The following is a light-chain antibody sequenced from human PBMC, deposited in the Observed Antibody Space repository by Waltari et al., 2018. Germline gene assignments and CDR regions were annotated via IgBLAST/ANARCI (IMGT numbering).Light chain of an antibody. CDR3: MQALQTPLT. CDR2: LGS. CDR1: QSLLHRNGYNY. V-gene: IGKV2-28*01. J-gene: IGKJ4*01. Sequence: DIVMTQSPLSLTVTPGEPASSSCRSSQSLLHRNGYNYLDWYLQKSGQSPQLLMYLGSSRASGVPDRFSGSGSGTDFTLKISRVEAEDVGVYYCMQALQTPLTFGGGTKVEIK.